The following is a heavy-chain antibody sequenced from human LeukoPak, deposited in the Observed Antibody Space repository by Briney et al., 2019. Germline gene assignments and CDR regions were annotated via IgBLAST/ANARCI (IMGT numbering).Heavy chain of an antibody. CDR1: GGSISSSSYY. CDR3: VRRRGWSVDY. CDR2: IYYSGST. J-gene: IGHJ4*02. Sequence: SETLSLTCTVSGGSISSSSYYWGWNRQPLGKGLEWIVSIYYSGSTYYNPALKSRVTICVNTAKNQFSQKLSDGAAEDTVLYSCVRRRGWSVDYWGQGTLVTVSS. V-gene: IGHV4-39*01. D-gene: IGHD6-19*01.